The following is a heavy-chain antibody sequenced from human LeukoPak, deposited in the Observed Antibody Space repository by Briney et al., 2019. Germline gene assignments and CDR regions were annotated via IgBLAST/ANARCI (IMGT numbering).Heavy chain of an antibody. J-gene: IGHJ4*02. CDR1: GFTFDDYA. D-gene: IGHD1-7*01. CDR2: ISWNSGSI. CDR3: AKYFFPTGTTPLFDY. V-gene: IGHV3-9*01. Sequence: GGSLRLSCAASGFTFDDYAMHWVRQAPGKGLEWVSGISWNSGSIGYADSVKGRFTISRDNAKNSLYLQMNSLRAEDTALYYCAKYFFPTGTTPLFDYWGQGTLVTVSS.